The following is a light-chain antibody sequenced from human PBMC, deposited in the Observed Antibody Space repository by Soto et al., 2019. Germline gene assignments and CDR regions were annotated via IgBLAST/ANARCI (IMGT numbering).Light chain of an antibody. CDR1: QSVSSN. CDR2: GAS. V-gene: IGKV3-15*01. CDR3: QQYNYWPWT. Sequence: EIVMTQSPATLSVSPGERATLSCRASQSVSSNLAWYQQKPGQAPRLLIYGASTRATGIPASFSGSGSGTEFTLTINSLQSEDFAVYCCQQYNYWPWTCGQGIMVEI. J-gene: IGKJ1*01.